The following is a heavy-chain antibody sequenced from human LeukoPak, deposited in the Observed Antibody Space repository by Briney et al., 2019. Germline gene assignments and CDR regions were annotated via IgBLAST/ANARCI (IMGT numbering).Heavy chain of an antibody. D-gene: IGHD3-3*01. CDR3: ARGRVLEDHNCFDP. V-gene: IGHV3-74*03. CDR1: GFTFSSFW. CDR2: VSDDGSTT. Sequence: PGGSLRLSCAASGFTFSSFWMHWVRQAPGKGLVWVSRVSDDGSTTTYADSVKGRFTISRDNAKNTLYLQLNSLRAEDTAVYYCARGRVLEDHNCFDPWGQGTLVTVSS. J-gene: IGHJ5*02.